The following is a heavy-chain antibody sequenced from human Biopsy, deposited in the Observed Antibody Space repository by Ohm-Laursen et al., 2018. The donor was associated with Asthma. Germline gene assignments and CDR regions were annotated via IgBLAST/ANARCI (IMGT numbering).Heavy chain of an antibody. CDR2: IYYSGST. J-gene: IGHJ4*02. Sequence: SQTLSLTCTVSGGSISSGGCRWSWIRQHPGKGLEWIGFIYYSGSTYYNPSLKSRVSISIDTSKNQFSLKLSSLTAADTAVYYCARAQDYYDSRGYYRSFDYWGQGTLVTVSS. CDR1: GGSISSGGCR. D-gene: IGHD3-22*01. V-gene: IGHV4-31*03. CDR3: ARAQDYYDSRGYYRSFDY.